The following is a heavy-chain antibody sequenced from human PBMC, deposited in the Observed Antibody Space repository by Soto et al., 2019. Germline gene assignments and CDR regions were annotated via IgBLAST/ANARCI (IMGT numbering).Heavy chain of an antibody. V-gene: IGHV4-34*01. CDR1: GGSFSGYY. Sequence: QVQLQPWGAGLLKPSETLSLTCAVYGGSFSGYYWNWIRQPPGKGLEWSGAINHSGSTNYNPSLKSRVTISVDTSKNQFSLKLSSVTAADTAVYYCARGWGRIFDYWGQGTLVTVSS. D-gene: IGHD7-27*01. CDR3: ARGWGRIFDY. CDR2: INHSGST. J-gene: IGHJ4*02.